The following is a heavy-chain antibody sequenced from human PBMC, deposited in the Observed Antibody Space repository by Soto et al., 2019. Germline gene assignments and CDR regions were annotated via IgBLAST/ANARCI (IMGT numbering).Heavy chain of an antibody. D-gene: IGHD4-17*01. Sequence: QVQLVQSETEVQKPGASVKVSCKASGYIFNNYGISWVRQAPGQGLEWMGWIYPKQSKINFAQKFQGRVILTTDTSTSTAYIELRSLTFDDSAVYFCARDIDYDLDYWGQGTLVTVSS. CDR3: ARDIDYDLDY. CDR1: GYIFNNYG. CDR2: IYPKQSKI. J-gene: IGHJ4*02. V-gene: IGHV1-18*01.